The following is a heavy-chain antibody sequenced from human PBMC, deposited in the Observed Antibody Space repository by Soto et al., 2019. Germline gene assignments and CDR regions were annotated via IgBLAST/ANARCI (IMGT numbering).Heavy chain of an antibody. Sequence: QVQLQQWGAGLVKPSETLSLSCAVYGQSFSGHSWAWIRQPPGKGLEWIGEINESGSTYYNPSLKSRVTISTDTSQTQFSLKLSSVSAADTAAYFCARGSGIVALPGELEDVKYDYWGQGTLVNVSS. CDR3: ARGSGIVALPGELEDVKYDY. V-gene: IGHV4-34*01. CDR2: INESGST. CDR1: GQSFSGHS. J-gene: IGHJ4*02. D-gene: IGHD1-1*01.